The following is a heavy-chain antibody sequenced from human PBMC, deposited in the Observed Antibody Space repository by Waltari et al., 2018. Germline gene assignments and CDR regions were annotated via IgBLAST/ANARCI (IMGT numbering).Heavy chain of an antibody. CDR3: ASPPRGSSYGSYDY. V-gene: IGHV4-39*01. Sequence: QMQLQESGPGLVKPSETLSLTCTVSGGFISSETYWAWVRRPPGEGLAGIGSVYYTGTTYTPPTLKSGVHILVAPYKNQFSLNLNSVTAADTAVYYCASPPRGSSYGSYDYWGQGTLVTVSS. CDR1: GGFISSETY. CDR2: VYYTGTT. J-gene: IGHJ4*02. D-gene: IGHD5-18*01.